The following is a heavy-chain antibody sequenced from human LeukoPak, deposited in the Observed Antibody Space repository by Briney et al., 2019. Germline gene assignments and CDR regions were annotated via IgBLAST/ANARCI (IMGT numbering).Heavy chain of an antibody. Sequence: GGSLRLSCAASGFTFSSYAMSWVRQAPGKGLEWVSGINWNGGSTGYTDSVEGRFTISRDNAKNSQYLQMNSLRVEDTALYYCARAQTYGDSRLLLDYWGQGTLVTVSS. J-gene: IGHJ4*02. CDR2: INWNGGST. CDR1: GFTFSSYA. V-gene: IGHV3-20*04. CDR3: ARAQTYGDSRLLLDY. D-gene: IGHD2-21*02.